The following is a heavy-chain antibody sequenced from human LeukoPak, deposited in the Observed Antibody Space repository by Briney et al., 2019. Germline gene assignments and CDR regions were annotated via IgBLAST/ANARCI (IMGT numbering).Heavy chain of an antibody. CDR3: ARPYGDGTIYGMDV. Sequence: PGGSLRLSCAASGFTVSSNYMSWARQAPGKGLEWVSVIYSGGSTYYADSVKGRFTISRDNSKNTLYLQMNSLRAEDTAVYYCARPYGDGTIYGMDVWGQGTTVTVSS. CDR1: GFTVSSNY. CDR2: IYSGGST. V-gene: IGHV3-66*01. J-gene: IGHJ6*02. D-gene: IGHD4-17*01.